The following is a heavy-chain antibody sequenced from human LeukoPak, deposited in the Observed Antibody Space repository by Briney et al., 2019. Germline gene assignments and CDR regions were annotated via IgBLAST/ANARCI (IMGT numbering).Heavy chain of an antibody. CDR3: ASQSRNRASYYYYGMDV. CDR2: INAGNGNT. V-gene: IGHV1-18*01. D-gene: IGHD1-14*01. CDR1: GYTFTSYG. J-gene: IGHJ6*02. Sequence: ASVKVSCKASGYTFTSYGISWVRQAPGQRLEWMGWINAGNGNTKYSQKFQGRVTITRDESTSTAYMELSSLRSEDTAVYYCASQSRNRASYYYYGMDVWGQGTTVTVSS.